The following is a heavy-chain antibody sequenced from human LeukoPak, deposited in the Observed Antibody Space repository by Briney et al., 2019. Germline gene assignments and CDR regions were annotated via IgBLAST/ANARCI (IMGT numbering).Heavy chain of an antibody. D-gene: IGHD3-22*01. V-gene: IGHV1-2*02. CDR2: INPNSGGT. J-gene: IGHJ4*02. CDR1: GYTFTGYY. Sequence: GASVKVSCKASGYTFTGYYMNWVRQAPGQGLEWMGWINPNSGGTNYAQKFQGRVTMTRDTSISTAYMELSRLKSDDTAVYYCARGTYYFDNTNFDYWGQGTLVTVSS. CDR3: ARGTYYFDNTNFDY.